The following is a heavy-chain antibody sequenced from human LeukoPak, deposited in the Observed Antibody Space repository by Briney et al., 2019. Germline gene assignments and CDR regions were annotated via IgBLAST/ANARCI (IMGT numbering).Heavy chain of an antibody. CDR1: GGSISGYY. CDR3: ARDFAGRNAFDI. V-gene: IGHV4-59*01. Sequence: PSETLSLTCTVSGGSISGYYWSWIRQPPGKGLEWIGYIYYSGSTNYNPSLKSRVTISVDTSKNQFSLKLSSVTAADTAVYYCARDFAGRNAFDIWGQGTMVTVSS. CDR2: IYYSGST. J-gene: IGHJ3*02.